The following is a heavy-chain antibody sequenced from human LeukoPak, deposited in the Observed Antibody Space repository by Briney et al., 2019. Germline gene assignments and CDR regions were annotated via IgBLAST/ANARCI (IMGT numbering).Heavy chain of an antibody. CDR1: GYTFTSYY. J-gene: IGHJ6*03. Sequence: ASVKVSCKASGYTFTSYYMHWVRQAPGQGLEWMGIINPSGGSTSYAQKFQGRVTMTRDMPTSTVYMELSSLRSEDTAVYYCARESCSGGSCYRDYYYFYMDVWGQGTTVTISS. V-gene: IGHV1-46*01. CDR3: ARESCSGGSCYRDYYYFYMDV. CDR2: INPSGGST. D-gene: IGHD2-15*01.